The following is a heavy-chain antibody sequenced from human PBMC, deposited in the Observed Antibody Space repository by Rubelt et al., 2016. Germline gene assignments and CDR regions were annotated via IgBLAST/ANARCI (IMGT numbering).Heavy chain of an antibody. Sequence: VQLVESGGGLVQPGRSLRLSCAASGFTFSSYAMHWVRQAPGKGLEWVAVTSYDGSNKFYADSVKARFTISRDNSKNTLYLQMNSLRAEDTAVYYCARDKAGDTYYFDYWGQGTLVTVSS. CDR2: TSYDGSNK. CDR1: GFTFSSYA. D-gene: IGHD2-21*02. J-gene: IGHJ4*02. V-gene: IGHV3-30*04. CDR3: ARDKAGDTYYFDY.